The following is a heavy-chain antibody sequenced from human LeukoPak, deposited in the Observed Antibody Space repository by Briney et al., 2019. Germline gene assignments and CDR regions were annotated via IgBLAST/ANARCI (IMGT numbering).Heavy chain of an antibody. CDR3: ARERAIILFGAFDI. CDR1: GFTFSSHS. Sequence: GGSLRLSCAASGFTFSSHSMNWVRQAPGKGLEWVSSISSSSNYIYYADSVKGRFTISRDNAKNSLYLQMNSLRAEDTAVYYCARERAIILFGAFDIWGQGTMVTVSS. V-gene: IGHV3-21*01. CDR2: ISSSSNYI. J-gene: IGHJ3*02. D-gene: IGHD3-3*01.